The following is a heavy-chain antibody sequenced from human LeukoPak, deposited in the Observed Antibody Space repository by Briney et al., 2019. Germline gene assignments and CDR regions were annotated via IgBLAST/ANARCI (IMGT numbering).Heavy chain of an antibody. CDR2: IHYSGST. D-gene: IGHD4-17*01. Sequence: SETLSLTCTVSGGSISNYYWSWIRQPAGKGLEWIGYIHYSGSTNYNPSLKSRVTISVDTSKNQFSLKLSSVSAADTAVYYCARPNYGDYGSDAFDIWGQGTMVTVSS. J-gene: IGHJ3*02. CDR1: GGSISNYY. V-gene: IGHV4-59*01. CDR3: ARPNYGDYGSDAFDI.